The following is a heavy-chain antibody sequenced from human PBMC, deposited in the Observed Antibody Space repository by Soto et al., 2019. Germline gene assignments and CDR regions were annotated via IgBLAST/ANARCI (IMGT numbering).Heavy chain of an antibody. CDR1: GYSFTGFY. J-gene: IGHJ4*02. Sequence: QVQLVQSGADVRKPGASVKVSCNSSGYSFTGFYIHWVRQAPGQGLEWMGWINPDSGMKKQAQRFQGRVTLTGDTSINTAYMELSGLTSDDTAVYYCVRDSGRSLASVRFDYWGQGTLVIVSS. CDR2: INPDSGMK. CDR3: VRDSGRSLASVRFDY. D-gene: IGHD6-19*01. V-gene: IGHV1-2*02.